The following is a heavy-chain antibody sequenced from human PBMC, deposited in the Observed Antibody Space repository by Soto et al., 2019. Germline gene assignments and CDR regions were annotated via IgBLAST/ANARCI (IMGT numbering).Heavy chain of an antibody. V-gene: IGHV3-23*01. CDR3: AKDRTITMIVVTHAFDI. Sequence: EVQLLESGGGLVQPGGSLRLSCAASGFTSSSYAMSWVRQAPGKGLEWVSGISGSGGSTYYADSVKGRFTISRDNSKNTLYLQINSLGAEDTAVYYCAKDRTITMIVVTHAFDIWGQGTMVTVSS. D-gene: IGHD3-22*01. CDR1: GFTSSSYA. CDR2: ISGSGGST. J-gene: IGHJ3*02.